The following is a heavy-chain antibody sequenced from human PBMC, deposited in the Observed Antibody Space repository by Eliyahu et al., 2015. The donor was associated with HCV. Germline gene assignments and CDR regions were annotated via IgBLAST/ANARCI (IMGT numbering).Heavy chain of an antibody. CDR1: GFTXSGDW. CDR2: INYDGTYT. V-gene: IGHV3-74*03. CDR3: TRGRLDIGDL. Sequence: EEQLVESGGGLVQPGGSLRLSCAAXGFTXSGDWVHWVRQSPGKGLVWVSRINYDGTYTSYADSVRGRFTISRDNAKNTVYLQMNSLRLEDTAVYYCTRGRLDIGDLWGQGTTVAVSS. D-gene: IGHD2-2*03. J-gene: IGHJ6*02.